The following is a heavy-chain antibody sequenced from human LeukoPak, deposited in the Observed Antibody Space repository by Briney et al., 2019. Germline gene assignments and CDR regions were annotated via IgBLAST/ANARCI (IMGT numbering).Heavy chain of an antibody. V-gene: IGHV1-69*13. CDR2: IIPIFGTA. Sequence: ASVKVSCKASGSTFSSYAISWVRQAPGQGLEWMGGIIPIFGTANYAQKFQGRVTITADESTSTAYMELSSLRSEDTAVYYCARDPAAYCSSTSCPNNWFDPWGQGTLVTVSS. CDR3: ARDPAAYCSSTSCPNNWFDP. D-gene: IGHD2-2*01. J-gene: IGHJ5*02. CDR1: GSTFSSYA.